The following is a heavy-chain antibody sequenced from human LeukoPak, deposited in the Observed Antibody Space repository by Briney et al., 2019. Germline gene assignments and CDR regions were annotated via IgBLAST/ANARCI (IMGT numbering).Heavy chain of an antibody. J-gene: IGHJ4*02. CDR2: IIPILGIA. CDR3: ARGGGPGNYPFDF. CDR1: GGTFSSYA. V-gene: IGHV1-69*04. Sequence: SVKVSCKASGGTFSSYAISWVRQAPGQGLEWMGRIIPILGIANYAQKFQGRVTITADKSTSTAYMELSSLKSDDTAVYYCARGGGPGNYPFDFWGQGTLVTVSS. D-gene: IGHD1-7*01.